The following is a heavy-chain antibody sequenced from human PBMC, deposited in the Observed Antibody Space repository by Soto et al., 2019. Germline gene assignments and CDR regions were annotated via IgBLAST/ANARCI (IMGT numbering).Heavy chain of an antibody. D-gene: IGHD4-17*01. CDR2: ISAHNGNT. V-gene: IGHV1-18*01. CDR3: ARGRYGDY. J-gene: IGHJ4*02. CDR1: GYIFTSYG. Sequence: GPEVKKPGASVKVSCKGSGYIFTSYGIAWVRQAPGQGLEWMGWISAHNGNTEYAQKFQGRVTVTRDASTSTAYLELRSLRSDDTALYYCARGRYGDYWGQGALVTVSS.